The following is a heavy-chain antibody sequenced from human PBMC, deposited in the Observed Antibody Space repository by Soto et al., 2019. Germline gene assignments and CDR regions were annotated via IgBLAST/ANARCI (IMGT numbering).Heavy chain of an antibody. J-gene: IGHJ6*02. CDR3: ARAYYDILTGPLGMDV. D-gene: IGHD3-9*01. CDR2: IKQDGSEK. V-gene: IGHV3-7*01. Sequence: GGSLRLSCAASGFTFSSYWMSWVRQAPGKGLEWVANIKQDGSEKYYVDSVKGRFTISRDNAKNSLYLQMNSLRAEDTAVYYCARAYYDILTGPLGMDVWGQGTAVTVSS. CDR1: GFTFSSYW.